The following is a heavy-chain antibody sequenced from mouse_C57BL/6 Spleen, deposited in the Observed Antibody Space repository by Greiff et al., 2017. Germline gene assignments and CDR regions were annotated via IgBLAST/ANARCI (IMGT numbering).Heavy chain of an antibody. J-gene: IGHJ1*03. D-gene: IGHD1-1*01. V-gene: IGHV1-82*01. Sequence: QVQLQQSGPELVKPGASVKISCKASGYAFSSSWMNWVKQRPGTGLEWIGRIYPGDGDTNYNGKFKGKATLAADKSSSTAYMQLSSLTSEDSAVYFCARSGITTVVATDWYFDVWGTGTTVTVSS. CDR2: IYPGDGDT. CDR3: ARSGITTVVATDWYFDV. CDR1: GYAFSSSW.